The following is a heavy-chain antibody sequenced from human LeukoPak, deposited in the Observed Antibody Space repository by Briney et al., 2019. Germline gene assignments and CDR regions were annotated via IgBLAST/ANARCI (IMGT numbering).Heavy chain of an antibody. CDR1: GFKFDDYG. D-gene: IGHD1-1*01. Sequence: GGALRLSCAASGFKFDDYGMHWLRQAPGKGLEGVSLFSSSCDTTVYADFVKGRFNISRDNSKNSVDVQMNCLRAEDTALYFCAKGVCGTYPYYFDDWGQGTLVTVSS. CDR2: FSSSCDTT. J-gene: IGHJ4*02. V-gene: IGHV3-43D*03. CDR3: AKGVCGTYPYYFDD.